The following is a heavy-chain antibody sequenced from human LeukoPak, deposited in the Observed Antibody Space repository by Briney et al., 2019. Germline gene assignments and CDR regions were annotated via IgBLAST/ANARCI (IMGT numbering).Heavy chain of an antibody. CDR3: ARISNWFDP. CDR1: GGSISSYY. V-gene: IGHV4-59*12. Sequence: ASETLSLTCTVSGGSISSYYWSWIRQPPGKGLEWIGEIFHSGTGNYNPSLKSRVTISVDKSNNQFSLRLTSVTAADTAVYYCARISNWFDPWGQGTLVTVSS. CDR2: IFHSGTG. J-gene: IGHJ5*02.